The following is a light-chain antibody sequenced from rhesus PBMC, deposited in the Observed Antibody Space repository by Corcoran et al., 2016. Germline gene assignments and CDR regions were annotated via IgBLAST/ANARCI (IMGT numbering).Light chain of an antibody. V-gene: IGKV3-42*03. CDR1: QSVSSS. J-gene: IGKJ2*01. Sequence: EIVMTQSPATLSLSPGERATLSCRASQSVSSSLAWYQTKPGQAPRLLIYGASSRATGIPDRFRGSGSGTEFTRTISSLEPEDFAVYYCQQYSNWPLYSFGQGTKVEIK. CDR2: GAS. CDR3: QQYSNWPLYS.